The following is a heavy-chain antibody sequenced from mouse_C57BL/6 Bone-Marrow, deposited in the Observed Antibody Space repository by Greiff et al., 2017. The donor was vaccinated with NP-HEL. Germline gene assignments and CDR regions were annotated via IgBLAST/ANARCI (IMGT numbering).Heavy chain of an antibody. V-gene: IGHV1-80*01. CDR2: IYPGDGDT. J-gene: IGHJ2*01. CDR3: ARYYGSSYYFDY. D-gene: IGHD1-1*01. Sequence: VQLQQSGAELVKPGASVKISCKASGYAFSSYWMNWVKQRPGKGLEWIGQIYPGDGDTNYNGKFKGKAKLTADKSSSTAYMQLSSLTSEDSAVYFCARYYGSSYYFDYWGQGTTLTVSS. CDR1: GYAFSSYW.